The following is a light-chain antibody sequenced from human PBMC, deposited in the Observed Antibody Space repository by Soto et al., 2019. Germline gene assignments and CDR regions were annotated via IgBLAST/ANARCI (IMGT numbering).Light chain of an antibody. CDR1: SSDVGAYDY. CDR3: FSFTTSWTHV. V-gene: IGLV2-14*01. Sequence: QSALTQPASVSGSPGQSITISCTGTSSDVGAYDYVSWFQQHPGKAPKLIISEVNIRPPGVSNRFSGSQSGNAASLTISGLRTEDGADYFCFSFTTSWTHVFGTGTKLTVL. CDR2: EVN. J-gene: IGLJ1*01.